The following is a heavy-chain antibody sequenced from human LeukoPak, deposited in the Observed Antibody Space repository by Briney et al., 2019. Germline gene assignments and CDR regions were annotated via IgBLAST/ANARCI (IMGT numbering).Heavy chain of an antibody. D-gene: IGHD3-10*01. CDR1: GFTFSSHG. Sequence: GGSLRLSCGASGFTFSSHGMNWVRQAPGKGLEWVSGISPSGGITYYTDSVKGRFTISRDNAKKSLYLQMNSLRAEDTAVYYCARVGGITLALAPSPFPDYNYYYMDVWGKGTTVTVSS. CDR3: ARVGGITLALAPSPFPDYNYYYMDV. J-gene: IGHJ6*03. V-gene: IGHV3-23*01. CDR2: ISPSGGIT.